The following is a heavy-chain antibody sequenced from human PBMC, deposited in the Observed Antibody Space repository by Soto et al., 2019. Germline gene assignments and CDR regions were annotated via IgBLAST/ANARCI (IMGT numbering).Heavy chain of an antibody. CDR3: ARHTPYYYDSSGYPYYFDY. CDR1: GGSISSSSYY. CDR2: IYYSGST. Sequence: PSETLSLTCTVSGGSISSSSYYWGWIRQPPGKGPEWIGSIYYSGSTYYNPSLKSRVTISVDTSKNQFSLKLSSVTAADTAVYYCARHTPYYYDSSGYPYYFDYWGQGTLVTVSS. V-gene: IGHV4-39*01. J-gene: IGHJ4*02. D-gene: IGHD3-22*01.